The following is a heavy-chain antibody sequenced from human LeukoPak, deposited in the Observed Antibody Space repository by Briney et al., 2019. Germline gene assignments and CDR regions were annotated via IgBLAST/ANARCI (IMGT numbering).Heavy chain of an antibody. V-gene: IGHV7-4-1*02. CDR1: GYTFTSYA. J-gene: IGHJ4*02. CDR3: ARDGFDWFFDY. Sequence: ASVKVSCKASGYTFTSYAMNWVRRAPGQGLEWMGWINTNTGNPTYAQGFTGRSVFSLDTSVSTAYLQISSLKAEDTAVYYCARDGFDWFFDYWGQGTLVTVSS. CDR2: INTNTGNP. D-gene: IGHD3-9*01.